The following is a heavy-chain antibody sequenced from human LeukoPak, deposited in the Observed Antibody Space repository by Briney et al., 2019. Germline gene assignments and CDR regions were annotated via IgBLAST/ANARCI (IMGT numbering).Heavy chain of an antibody. V-gene: IGHV3-48*02. CDR2: LSWGSNVI. Sequence: PGGSLRLSCTASGFTFSGYSMNWVRQAPGKGLEWRSYLSWGSNVIYYADSVKGRFTTSRDDAKNSLFLQMNSLTDEDTAVYYCARDPGYSYALDYWGRGTLVTVSS. D-gene: IGHD5-18*01. CDR3: ARDPGYSYALDY. J-gene: IGHJ4*02. CDR1: GFTFSGYS.